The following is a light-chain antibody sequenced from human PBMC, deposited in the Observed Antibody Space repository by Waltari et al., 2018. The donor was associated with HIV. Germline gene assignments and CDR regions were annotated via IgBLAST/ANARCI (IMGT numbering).Light chain of an antibody. V-gene: IGLV1-51*02. CDR1: SSNIGKHY. Sequence: QSVLTQPPSVSAAPGQKVTIPCSGSSSNIGKHYVSWYQQLPGTAPKVLMYENNHRPSGVPDRFSGSKSGTSATLDITGLQTGDEADYFCGTWDDSLASWVFGGGTKLTVL. J-gene: IGLJ3*02. CDR2: ENN. CDR3: GTWDDSLASWV.